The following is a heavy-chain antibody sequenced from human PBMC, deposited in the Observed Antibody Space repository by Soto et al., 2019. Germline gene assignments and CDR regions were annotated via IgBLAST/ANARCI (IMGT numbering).Heavy chain of an antibody. CDR1: GFTFSSYW. D-gene: IGHD2-8*01. J-gene: IGHJ4*02. V-gene: IGHV3-74*01. Sequence: EEQLVESGGGLVQPGGSLRLSCAASGFTFSSYWMHWFRQAPGKGLVWVSRINPGGSITAYPDSVKGRFTISRDNAKNTLYLQMNSLRGDDTAVYYCARVPTGKYGVWNYWGQGTLVTVSS. CDR3: ARVPTGKYGVWNY. CDR2: INPGGSIT.